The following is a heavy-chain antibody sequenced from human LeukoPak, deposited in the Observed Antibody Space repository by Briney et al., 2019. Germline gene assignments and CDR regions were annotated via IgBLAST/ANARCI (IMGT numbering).Heavy chain of an antibody. V-gene: IGHV3-23*01. CDR3: AKEMKSGGWPLDY. CDR1: GFRFSTFA. Sequence: GGSLRLSCAASGFRFSTFAMTWVRQAPGKGLEWVSGINDDSYYTYYADSVKGRFTISKDNSKNTLFLQMNSLRADDTALYYCAKEMKSGGWPLDYWGQGVLVTVSS. J-gene: IGHJ4*02. CDR2: INDDSYYT. D-gene: IGHD2-15*01.